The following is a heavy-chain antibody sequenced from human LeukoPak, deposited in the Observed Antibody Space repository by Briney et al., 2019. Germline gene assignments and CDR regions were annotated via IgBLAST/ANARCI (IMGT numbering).Heavy chain of an antibody. D-gene: IGHD1-26*01. CDR1: GLTFSNYA. CDR3: AKDYSDSRVGDVFLEY. J-gene: IGHJ4*02. CDR2: ITSGFTP. V-gene: IGHV3-23*01. Sequence: GGSLSLSCAASGLTFSNYAMSWSRQAPGKGLEWVSGITSGFTPHYADSVKGRFTISRDNSKTTFHLQMNSLRAEDTAVYYCAKDYSDSRVGDVFLEYWGQGTLVTVSS.